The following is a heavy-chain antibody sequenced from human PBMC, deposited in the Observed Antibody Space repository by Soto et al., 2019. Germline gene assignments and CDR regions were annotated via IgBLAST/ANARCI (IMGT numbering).Heavy chain of an antibody. D-gene: IGHD7-27*01. CDR2: IYDGGTT. Sequence: SDTLSLTCTVSCRSSTSAAYSCSLIRQSPDKGLEWIGHIYDGGTTYSSPSLKGRVTISADTSETQFSLKLNSVSAADTAVYYCARGPSGDKVDYWGQGIQVTVS. CDR3: ARGPSGDKVDY. J-gene: IGHJ4*02. V-gene: IGHV4-30-4*02. CDR1: CRSSTSAAYS.